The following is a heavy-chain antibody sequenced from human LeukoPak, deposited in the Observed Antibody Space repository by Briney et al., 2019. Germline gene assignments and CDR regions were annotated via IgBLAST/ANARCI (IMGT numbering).Heavy chain of an antibody. CDR3: ASQVGATYYYGMDV. J-gene: IGHJ6*02. CDR2: IYSGGST. Sequence: GGSLRLSCAASGFTVSSNYMSWVRQAPGKGLEWVSVIYSGGSTYYADSVKGRFTISRDNSKTTLYLQMTSLRAEDTAVYYCASQVGATYYYGMDVWGQGTTVTVSS. CDR1: GFTVSSNY. D-gene: IGHD1-26*01. V-gene: IGHV3-66*04.